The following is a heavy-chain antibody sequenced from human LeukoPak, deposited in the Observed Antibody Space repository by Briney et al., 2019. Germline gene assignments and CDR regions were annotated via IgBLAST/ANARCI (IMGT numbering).Heavy chain of an antibody. D-gene: IGHD3-10*01. CDR3: ARDREGWFGEIQHYGMDV. J-gene: IGHJ6*02. CDR1: GASISSGGYY. CDR2: IYYSGST. Sequence: SQTLSLTRTVSGASISSGGYYWSWIRQHPGKGLEWIGYIYYSGSTYYNPSLKSRVTISVDTSKNQFSLKLSSVTAADTAVYYCARDREGWFGEIQHYGMDVWGQGTTVTVSS. V-gene: IGHV4-31*03.